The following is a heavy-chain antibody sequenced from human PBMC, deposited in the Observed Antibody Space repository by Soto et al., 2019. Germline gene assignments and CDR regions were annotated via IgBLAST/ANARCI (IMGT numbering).Heavy chain of an antibody. CDR3: ARDSPKCDFWSGPKGYYYYGMDV. V-gene: IGHV3-21*01. D-gene: IGHD3-3*01. Sequence: GGSLRLSCAASGFTFSSYSMNWVRQAPGKGLGWVSSISSSSSYIYYADSVKGRFTISRDNAKNSLYLQMNSLRAEDTAVYYCARDSPKCDFWSGPKGYYYYGMDVWGQGTTVTVSS. CDR1: GFTFSSYS. J-gene: IGHJ6*02. CDR2: ISSSSSYI.